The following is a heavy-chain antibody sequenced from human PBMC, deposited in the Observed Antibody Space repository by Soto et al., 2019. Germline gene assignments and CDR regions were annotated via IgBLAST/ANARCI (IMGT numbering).Heavy chain of an antibody. V-gene: IGHV4-30-4*01. CDR3: ARVWSGYYQFDY. D-gene: IGHD3-3*01. CDR2: IYYSGTT. Sequence: TQSLTYPFSGVSVSSGGHCLRWIRPPPGKGLAWIGYIYYSGTTYHNPSLKSRTTISVDTSKNHFSLKLSSVTAADTAVYYCARVWSGYYQFDYWGQGTLVTVS. J-gene: IGHJ4*02. CDR1: GVSVSSGGHC.